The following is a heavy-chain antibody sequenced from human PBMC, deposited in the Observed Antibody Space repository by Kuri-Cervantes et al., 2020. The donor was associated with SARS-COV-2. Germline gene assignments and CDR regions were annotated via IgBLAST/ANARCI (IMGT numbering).Heavy chain of an antibody. D-gene: IGHD3-10*01. CDR3: ASGLYYGSGSRGVDV. Sequence: SETLSLTCTVSGGSISSSRSYCWGWIRQPPGKGLEWIGEINHSGSTNYNPSLKSRVTISVDTSKNQFSLKLSSVTAADTAVYYCASGLYYGSGSRGVDVWGQGTTVTVSS. J-gene: IGHJ6*02. CDR2: INHSGST. CDR1: GGSISSSRSYC. V-gene: IGHV4-39*07.